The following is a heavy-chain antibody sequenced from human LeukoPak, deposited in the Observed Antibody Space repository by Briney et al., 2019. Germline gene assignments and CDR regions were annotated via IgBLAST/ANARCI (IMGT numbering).Heavy chain of an antibody. CDR3: ARDLTSYGSGSYYNEDY. CDR1: GFTFSSYN. D-gene: IGHD3-10*01. CDR2: ISGSGGTT. V-gene: IGHV3-23*01. J-gene: IGHJ4*02. Sequence: GGSLRLSCAASGFTFSSYNMDWVRQAPGKGLEWVSAISGSGGTTYYADSVKGRFTISRDNSRNTLYLQMNSLRADDTAVYYCARDLTSYGSGSYYNEDYWGQGTLVAVSS.